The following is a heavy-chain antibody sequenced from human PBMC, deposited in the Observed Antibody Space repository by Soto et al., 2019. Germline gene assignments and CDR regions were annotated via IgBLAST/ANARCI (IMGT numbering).Heavy chain of an antibody. CDR1: GFTFDDYT. V-gene: IGHV3-43*01. D-gene: IGHD3-10*01. J-gene: IGHJ6*03. Sequence: GGSLRLSCAASGFTFDDYTMNWVRQAPGKGLEWVSLISWDGGSTYYADSVKGRFTISRDNSKNSLYLQMNSLRTEDTALYYCAKEGRAGARAYYYYMDVWGKGTTVTVSS. CDR3: AKEGRAGARAYYYYMDV. CDR2: ISWDGGST.